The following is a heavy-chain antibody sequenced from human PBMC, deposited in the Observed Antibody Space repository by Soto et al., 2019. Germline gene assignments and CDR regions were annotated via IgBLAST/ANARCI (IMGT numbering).Heavy chain of an antibody. V-gene: IGHV1-69*13. Sequence: WASVKVSCKASGGTFSSYAISWVRQAPGQGLEWMGGIIPIFGTANYAQKFQGRVTITADESTSTAYMELSSLRSEDTAVYYCAQIWSGDRNYYYYGMDVWVQGTTVTVS. D-gene: IGHD3-3*01. CDR3: AQIWSGDRNYYYYGMDV. CDR2: IIPIFGTA. J-gene: IGHJ6*02. CDR1: GGTFSSYA.